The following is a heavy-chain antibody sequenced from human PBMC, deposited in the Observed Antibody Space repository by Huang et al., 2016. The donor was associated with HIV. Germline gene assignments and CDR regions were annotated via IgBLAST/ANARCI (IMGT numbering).Heavy chain of an antibody. Sequence: QVQLVQSGAEMKKSGSSVKVSCKASGGTVSSFSFTWVRQAPGHGLEWMGGIGPLHDTTDLAQKFRGRVTITADESTKTAFMELSGLTSQDTAGYYCARGVGNSNRGFDIWGQGTLVTVS. J-gene: IGHJ4*02. CDR3: ARGVGNSNRGFDI. V-gene: IGHV1-69*13. CDR1: GGTVSSFS. D-gene: IGHD5-18*01. CDR2: IGPLHDTT.